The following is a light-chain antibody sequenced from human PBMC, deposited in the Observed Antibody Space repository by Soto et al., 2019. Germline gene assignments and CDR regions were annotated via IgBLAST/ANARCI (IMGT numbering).Light chain of an antibody. J-gene: IGKJ5*01. V-gene: IGKV3-20*01. CDR1: QSVSSRF. Sequence: VLTQAPGTLSLSPGDRATPSGTASQSVSSRFLAWYQQQPGQAPRLIIYGASSRATGIPDRFSGSGSGTDFTLAISRLEPDDFAVYFCQQYGSSHHTFGQGTRLEIK. CDR2: GAS. CDR3: QQYGSSHHT.